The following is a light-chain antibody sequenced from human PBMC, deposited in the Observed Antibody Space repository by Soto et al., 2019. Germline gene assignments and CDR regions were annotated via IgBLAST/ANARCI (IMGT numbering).Light chain of an antibody. J-gene: IGLJ1*01. CDR3: SSYAGSNHFV. CDR2: EVS. V-gene: IGLV2-8*01. Sequence: QSALTQPASASGSPGQSVTISCTGTSSDVGGYNYVSWYQQHPGKAPQLMIYEVSKRPSGVPDRFSGSKSGNTASLTVSGLQAEDVADYYCSSYAGSNHFVFGTGTKLTVL. CDR1: SSDVGGYNY.